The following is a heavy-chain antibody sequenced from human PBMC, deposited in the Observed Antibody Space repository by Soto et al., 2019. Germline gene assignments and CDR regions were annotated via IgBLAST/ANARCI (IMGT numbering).Heavy chain of an antibody. D-gene: IGHD1-26*01. CDR2: ISGGGGST. CDR1: GFTFSSYA. V-gene: IGHV3-23*01. J-gene: IGHJ4*02. CDR3: AKDGSYYHFDY. Sequence: EVQLLESGGGLVQPGGSLRLSCAASGFTFSSYAMSWVRQAPGKGLEWVSVISGGGGSTFYADSVKGRFTISRDDSQNTLHLQMNSLRAEDTAVYYCAKDGSYYHFDYWGQGTLVTVSS.